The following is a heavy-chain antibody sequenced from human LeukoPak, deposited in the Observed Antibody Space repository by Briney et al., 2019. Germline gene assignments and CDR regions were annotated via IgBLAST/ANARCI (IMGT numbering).Heavy chain of an antibody. CDR3: ARGRIFGVIPTYFYYSMDV. D-gene: IGHD3-3*02. CDR2: IIPIFGTA. V-gene: IGHV1-69*06. J-gene: IGHJ6*03. CDR1: GGTFSSYA. Sequence: ASVKVSCKASGGTFSSYAISWVRQAPGQGLEWMGGIIPIFGTANYAQKFQGRVTITADRSTTTAYMQLSSLRSEDTAIYFCARGRIFGVIPTYFYYSMDVWGKGTTVTVSS.